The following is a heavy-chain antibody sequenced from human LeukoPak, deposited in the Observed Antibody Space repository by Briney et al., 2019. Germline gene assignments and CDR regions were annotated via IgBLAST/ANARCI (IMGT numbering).Heavy chain of an antibody. V-gene: IGHV2-5*02. Sequence: SGPTLVKPTQTLTLTCTFSGFSLSNTGVGVGWIRQPPGKALEWLALIYWDDDKRYRPSLKSRLTITKDTSKNQVVLIMTSMDPVDTATYYCVHSRADRGVVGFGWLDPWGQGTLVTVSS. CDR1: GFSLSNTGVG. J-gene: IGHJ5*02. CDR3: VHSRADRGVVGFGWLDP. D-gene: IGHD2-2*01. CDR2: IYWDDDK.